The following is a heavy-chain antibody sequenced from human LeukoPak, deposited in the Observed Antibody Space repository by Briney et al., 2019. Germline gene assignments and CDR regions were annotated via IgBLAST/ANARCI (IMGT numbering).Heavy chain of an antibody. CDR2: INPPDSDT. V-gene: IGHV5-51*01. CDR3: ARHEIPGPTGERLDAFDI. J-gene: IGHJ3*02. D-gene: IGHD1-7*01. Sequence: GASLKISCQVSGSSSTSNSIAWVRQMPGTGLPWMRIINPPDSDTRYSPSFQGQVTISADKSISTAYLQWSSLKASDTSMYYCARHEIPGPTGERLDAFDIWGQGTMVTVSS. CDR1: GSSSTSNS.